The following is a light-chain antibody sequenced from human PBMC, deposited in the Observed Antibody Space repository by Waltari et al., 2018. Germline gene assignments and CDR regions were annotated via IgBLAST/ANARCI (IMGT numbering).Light chain of an antibody. CDR3: QQSYTTPRT. Sequence: DIQMTQSPSSLSACVADRVTITCRASQSISSYLNWYQQKPGKAPNLLIYAASSLQSGVPSRFSGSGSGTHFTLTISSLQTEDFATYYCQQSYTTPRTFGQGTKVEIK. CDR1: QSISSY. J-gene: IGKJ1*01. V-gene: IGKV1-39*01. CDR2: AAS.